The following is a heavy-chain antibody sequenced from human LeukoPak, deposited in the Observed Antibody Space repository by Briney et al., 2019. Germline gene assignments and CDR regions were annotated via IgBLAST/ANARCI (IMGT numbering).Heavy chain of an antibody. Sequence: LGESLKISCKGSGYSFSTYWIGWVRQMPGKGLEWMGVIYPGDSDTRYSPSFQGQVTISADKSISTAYLQWSSLKASDTAMYYCARPPTSREDCWGQGTLVTVSP. D-gene: IGHD1-26*01. CDR2: IYPGDSDT. V-gene: IGHV5-51*01. CDR1: GYSFSTYW. J-gene: IGHJ4*02. CDR3: ARPPTSREDC.